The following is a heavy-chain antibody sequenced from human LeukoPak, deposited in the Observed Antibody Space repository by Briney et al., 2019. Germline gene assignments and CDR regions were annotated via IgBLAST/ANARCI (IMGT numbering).Heavy chain of an antibody. Sequence: SETLSLTCAVYGGSFSGYYWSWIRQPPGKGLECIGEINHSGSTNYNPSLKSRVTISVDTSKNQFSLKLTSVTAADTAVYYCARNSVVRGVTLFDYWGQGTLVTVSS. CDR2: INHSGST. CDR1: GGSFSGYY. J-gene: IGHJ4*02. V-gene: IGHV4-34*01. CDR3: ARNSVVRGVTLFDY. D-gene: IGHD3-10*01.